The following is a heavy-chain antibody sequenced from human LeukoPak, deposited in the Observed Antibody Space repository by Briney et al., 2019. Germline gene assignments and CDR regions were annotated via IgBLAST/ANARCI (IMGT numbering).Heavy chain of an antibody. J-gene: IGHJ3*02. D-gene: IGHD5-24*01. Sequence: AGGSLRLSCAASGFTFSTYAMSWVRQAPGKGLEWVSEIFYSGVSTYLADSVQGRFSISRDDSVNTLYLHMSRLRAEDTAVYFCAKRRDGYNSGAFDTWGQGTMVTVSS. CDR2: IFYSGVST. V-gene: IGHV3-23*01. CDR3: AKRRDGYNSGAFDT. CDR1: GFTFSTYA.